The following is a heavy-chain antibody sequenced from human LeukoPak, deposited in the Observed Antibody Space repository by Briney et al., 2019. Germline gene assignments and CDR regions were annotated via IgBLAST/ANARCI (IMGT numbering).Heavy chain of an antibody. CDR1: GGSISSYY. CDR2: IYYSGST. J-gene: IGHJ6*03. CDR3: ARFHYYDSSGYYLRDYYYYMDV. V-gene: IGHV4-59*01. Sequence: SETLSLTCTVSGGSISSYYWSWIRQPPGKGLEWIGYIYYSGSTNYNPSLKSRVTISVDTSKNQFSLKLSSVTAADTAVYYCARFHYYDSSGYYLRDYYYYMDVWGKGTTVTVSS. D-gene: IGHD3-22*01.